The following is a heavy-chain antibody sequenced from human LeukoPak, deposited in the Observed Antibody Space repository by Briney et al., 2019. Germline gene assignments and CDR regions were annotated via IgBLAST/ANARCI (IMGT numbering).Heavy chain of an antibody. J-gene: IGHJ4*02. CDR1: GGTFSSYA. CDR2: IIPIFGTA. Sequence: ASVKVSCKASGGTFSSYAISWVRQAPGQGLEWVGRIIPIFGTANYAQKFQGRVTITTDESTSTAYMELSSLRSEDTAVYYCARDGQHPNPRRLDYWGQGTLVTVSS. D-gene: IGHD2-21*01. CDR3: ARDGQHPNPRRLDY. V-gene: IGHV1-69*05.